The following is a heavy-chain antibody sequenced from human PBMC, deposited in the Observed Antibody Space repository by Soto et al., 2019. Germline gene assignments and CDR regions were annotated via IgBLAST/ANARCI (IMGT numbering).Heavy chain of an antibody. V-gene: IGHV3-21*04. J-gene: IGHJ4*02. Sequence: PGGSLRLSCAASGFTFSSYSMNWVRQAPGKGLEWVSSISSSSSYIYYADSVKGRFTISRDNAKNSLYLQMNSLRAEDTAVYYCAKSNLYCSSNRCYVFDYWGQGTLVTVSS. CDR3: AKSNLYCSSNRCYVFDY. D-gene: IGHD2-2*01. CDR2: ISSSSSYI. CDR1: GFTFSSYS.